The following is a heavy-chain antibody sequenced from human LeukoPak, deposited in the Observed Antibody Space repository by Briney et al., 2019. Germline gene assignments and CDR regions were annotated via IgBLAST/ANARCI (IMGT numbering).Heavy chain of an antibody. CDR2: ISSSSSYI. CDR3: ASYRYSSSCYIY. J-gene: IGHJ4*02. Sequence: GGSLRLSCAASGFTFSSYSMNWVRQAPGKGLEWVSSISSSSSYIYYADSVKGRFTISRDNAKNSLYLQMNSQRAEDTAVYFCASYRYSSSCYIYWGQGTLVTVSS. D-gene: IGHD6-13*01. CDR1: GFTFSSYS. V-gene: IGHV3-21*01.